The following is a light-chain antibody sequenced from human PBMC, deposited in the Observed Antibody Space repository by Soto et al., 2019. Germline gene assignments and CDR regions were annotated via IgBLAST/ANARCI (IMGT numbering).Light chain of an antibody. Sequence: IQLTQSPSSLSASVGVRVTITCRASQGINNYLGWYQQKPGKAPKLLIYAASTLLSGVPLRFSGSGSGTDFTLTISSLQPEDFATYYCQQLDSYPLTFGGGTKVEIK. CDR3: QQLDSYPLT. CDR2: AAS. J-gene: IGKJ4*01. V-gene: IGKV1-9*01. CDR1: QGINNY.